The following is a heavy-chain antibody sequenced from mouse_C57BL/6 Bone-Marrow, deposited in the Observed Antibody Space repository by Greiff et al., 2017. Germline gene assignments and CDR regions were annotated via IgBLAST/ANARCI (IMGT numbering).Heavy chain of an antibody. V-gene: IGHV1-82*01. Sequence: VQLQQSGPELVKPGASVKISCKASGYAFSSSWMNWVKQRPGKGLEWIGRIYPGDGDTNYHGRFKGKATLTADKSSSPACMQLSSLTSEDSAVYFCARGGYDAWFAYWGQGTLVTVSA. CDR1: GYAFSSSW. D-gene: IGHD2-2*01. CDR3: ARGGYDAWFAY. J-gene: IGHJ3*01. CDR2: IYPGDGDT.